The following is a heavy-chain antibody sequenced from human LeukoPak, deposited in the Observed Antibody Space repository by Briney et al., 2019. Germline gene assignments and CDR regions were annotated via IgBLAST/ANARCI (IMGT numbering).Heavy chain of an antibody. CDR2: INHSGST. D-gene: IGHD2-2*02. J-gene: IGHJ6*03. CDR3: ARGRSRYCSSTSCYTEDYYYYYMDV. CDR1: GGSFSGYY. Sequence: SETLSLTCAVYGGSFSGYYWSWIRQPPGKGLGWIGEINHSGSTNYNPSLKSRVTISVDTSKNQFSLKLSFVTAADTAVYYCARGRSRYCSSTSCYTEDYYYYYMDVWGKGTTVTVSS. V-gene: IGHV4-34*01.